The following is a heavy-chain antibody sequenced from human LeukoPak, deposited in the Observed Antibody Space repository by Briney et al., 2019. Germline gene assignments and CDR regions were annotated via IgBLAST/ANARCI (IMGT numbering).Heavy chain of an antibody. CDR1: GFTFRSYS. CDR2: INSDGSTT. Sequence: PGGSLRLSCAASGFTFRSYSMHWVRQAPGKGLVWVSRINSDGSTTSYADSVKGRFTISRDNSKNTLYLQMNSLRAEDTAVYYCAKRDEGQAFDIWGQGTMVTVSS. V-gene: IGHV3-74*01. CDR3: AKRDEGQAFDI. J-gene: IGHJ3*02.